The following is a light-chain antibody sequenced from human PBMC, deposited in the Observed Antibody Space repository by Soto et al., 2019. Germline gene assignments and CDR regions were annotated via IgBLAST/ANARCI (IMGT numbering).Light chain of an antibody. Sequence: DIHMTQSPSTLSASVGDTVTITCRASQDVSQWLAWYQERPGKPPKLLIYKASSLERGVPSRFRGRGSETEFTLTIRDLQPDDFETYYCQHYDSYPYTFGQGTRLEIK. CDR1: QDVSQW. CDR2: KAS. V-gene: IGKV1-5*03. CDR3: QHYDSYPYT. J-gene: IGKJ2*01.